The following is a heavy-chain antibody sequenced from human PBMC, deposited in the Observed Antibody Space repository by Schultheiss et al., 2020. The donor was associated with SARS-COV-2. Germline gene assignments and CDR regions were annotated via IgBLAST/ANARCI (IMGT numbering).Heavy chain of an antibody. CDR2: INHSGST. D-gene: IGHD2-15*01. Sequence: SQTLSLTCAVYGGSFSAYYWSWIRQPPGKGLEWIGEINHSGSTNYNPSLKSRVTISIDTSKNQFSLKLTSVTAADTAIYYCARETLGYCSGGSCYWLGISEDWGQGTLVTVSS. CDR3: ARETLGYCSGGSCYWLGISED. J-gene: IGHJ4*02. CDR1: GGSFSAYY. V-gene: IGHV4-34*01.